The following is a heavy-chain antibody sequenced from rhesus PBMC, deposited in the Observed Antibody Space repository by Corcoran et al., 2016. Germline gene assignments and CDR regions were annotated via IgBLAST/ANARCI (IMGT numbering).Heavy chain of an antibody. CDR1: GGSFSSYW. D-gene: IGHD2-27*01. Sequence: QVQLQESGPGLVKPSETLSLTCAVSGGSFSSYWWSWLRQPPGKGLEGIGEINGNNGITNYNPSLKRRVTISKDAPKNQFSLKLSSVTAADTAVYYCARYRAGYCSGIYCYEVGEYVEFWGQGALVTVSS. V-gene: IGHV4-80*01. CDR3: ARYRAGYCSGIYCYEVGEYVEF. J-gene: IGHJ1*01. CDR2: INGNNGIT.